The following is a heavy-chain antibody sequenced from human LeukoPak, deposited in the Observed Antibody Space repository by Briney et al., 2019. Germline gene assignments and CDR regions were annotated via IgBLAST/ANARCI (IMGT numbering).Heavy chain of an antibody. D-gene: IGHD1-14*01. V-gene: IGHV3-23*01. CDR1: GFSFSTYS. Sequence: GGSLRLSCAASGFSFSTYSMSWVRQAPGKGLEWISVVSGSSDATFYADSVKGRFSISRDNSKNTLYLQMKSLRAEDTAVYYCAKAYITEARQPFDSWGQGTLVTVSS. J-gene: IGHJ4*02. CDR3: AKAYITEARQPFDS. CDR2: VSGSSDAT.